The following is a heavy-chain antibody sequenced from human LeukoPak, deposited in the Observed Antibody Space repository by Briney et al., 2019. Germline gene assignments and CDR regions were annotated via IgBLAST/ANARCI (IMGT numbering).Heavy chain of an antibody. D-gene: IGHD1-26*01. CDR3: ARDRVGATDYFDY. CDR2: ISYDGSNK. J-gene: IGHJ4*02. Sequence: GRSLRLSCAASGFTFSSYAMHWVGQAPGKGLEWVAVISYDGSNKYYADSVKGRFTISRDNSKNTLYLQMNSLRAEDTAVYYCARDRVGATDYFDYWGQGTLVTVSS. V-gene: IGHV3-30-3*01. CDR1: GFTFSSYA.